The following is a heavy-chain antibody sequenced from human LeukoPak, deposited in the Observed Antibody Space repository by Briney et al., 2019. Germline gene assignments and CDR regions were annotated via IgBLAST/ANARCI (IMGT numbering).Heavy chain of an antibody. CDR1: GYTFTSYG. D-gene: IGHD6-13*01. J-gene: IGHJ3*02. Sequence: ASVKVSCKASGYTFTSYGISWLRQAPGQGLEWMGWISAYNGNTNYAQKLQGRVTMTTDTSTSTAYMELRSLRSDDTAVYYCGRYSSSWDAFDIWGQGTMVTVSS. CDR3: GRYSSSWDAFDI. CDR2: ISAYNGNT. V-gene: IGHV1-18*01.